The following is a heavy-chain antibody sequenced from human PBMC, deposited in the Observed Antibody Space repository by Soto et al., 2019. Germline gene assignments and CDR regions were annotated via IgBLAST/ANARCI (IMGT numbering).Heavy chain of an antibody. D-gene: IGHD2-8*02. Sequence: QVQLQQWGAGLLKPSETLSLTCAVYGGSFSGYSWTWIRQPPGTGLEWIGELNHSGSTNYNPSLKSRVTISVDTSKNQFSLKLTSVTAADTAVYYCARDKITGRFDYWGQGTLVTVSS. CDR2: LNHSGST. CDR1: GGSFSGYS. V-gene: IGHV4-34*01. J-gene: IGHJ4*02. CDR3: ARDKITGRFDY.